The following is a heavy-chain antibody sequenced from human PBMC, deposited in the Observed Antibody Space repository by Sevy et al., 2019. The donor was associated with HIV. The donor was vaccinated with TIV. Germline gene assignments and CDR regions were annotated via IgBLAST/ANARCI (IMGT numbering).Heavy chain of an antibody. D-gene: IGHD2-8*01. CDR2: IGYDGSNK. CDR1: GFTPSTYG. V-gene: IGHV3-33*01. Sequence: GGSLRLSCAASGFTPSTYGMHWVRQAPGEGLKWVAVIGYDGSNKYYADSVRGRFTISRDNSKNTLFLQMDSLRGEDTAVYYCARDPRMYGDYLLAYFDYWGQGTLVTVSS. J-gene: IGHJ4*02. CDR3: ARDPRMYGDYLLAYFDY.